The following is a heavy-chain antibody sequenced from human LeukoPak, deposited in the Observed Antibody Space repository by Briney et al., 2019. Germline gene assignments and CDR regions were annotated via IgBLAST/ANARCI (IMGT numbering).Heavy chain of an antibody. CDR2: INHSGSA. V-gene: IGHV4-34*01. J-gene: IGHJ3*02. CDR3: ARDPYGSNAFDI. CDR1: GGSFSGYY. Sequence: SETLSLTCAVYGGSFSGYYWSWIRQPPGKGLEWIGEINHSGSANYNPSLKSRFAMSVDTSKNQFSLKLSSVTAADTAIYYCARDPYGSNAFDIWGQGTMVTVSS. D-gene: IGHD4-17*01.